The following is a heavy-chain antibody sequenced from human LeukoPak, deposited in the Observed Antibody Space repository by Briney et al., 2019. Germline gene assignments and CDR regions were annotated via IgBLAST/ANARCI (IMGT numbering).Heavy chain of an antibody. J-gene: IGHJ4*02. Sequence: SETLSLTCTVSGGSVSSSNYYWSWIRQPPGKGLGWIGYIYYSGTTNYNPSLKSRVTISVDTSKNQFSLKLSSVTAADTAVYYCARTDIVATIHFDYWGQGTLVTVSS. D-gene: IGHD5-12*01. CDR1: GGSVSSSNYY. V-gene: IGHV4-61*01. CDR2: IYYSGTT. CDR3: ARTDIVATIHFDY.